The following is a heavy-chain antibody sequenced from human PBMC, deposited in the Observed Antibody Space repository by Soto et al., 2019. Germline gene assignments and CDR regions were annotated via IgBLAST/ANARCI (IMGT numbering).Heavy chain of an antibody. CDR2: FDPEDGET. CDR3: ATAIGGNWNYVRYFDY. D-gene: IGHD1-7*01. V-gene: IGHV1-24*01. Sequence: ASVKVSCKVSGYTLTELSMHWVRQAPGKGLEWMGGFDPEDGETIYAQKFQGRVTMTEDTSTDTAYMELSSLRSEDTAMYYCATAIGGNWNYVRYFDYWGQGTLVTVSS. J-gene: IGHJ4*02. CDR1: GYTLTELS.